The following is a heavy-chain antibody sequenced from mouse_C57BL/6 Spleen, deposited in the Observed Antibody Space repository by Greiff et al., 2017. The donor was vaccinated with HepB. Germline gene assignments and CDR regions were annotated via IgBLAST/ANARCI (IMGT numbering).Heavy chain of an antibody. V-gene: IGHV5-17*01. CDR2: ISSGSSTI. J-gene: IGHJ2*01. D-gene: IGHD4-1*01. CDR3: ARRELGTWYFDY. CDR1: GFTFSDYG. Sequence: EVQLKESGGGLVKPGGSLKLSCAASGFTFSDYGMHWVRQAPEKGLEWVAYISSGSSTIYYADTVKGRFTISRDNAKNTLFLQMTSLRSEDTAMYYCARRELGTWYFDYWGQGTTLTVSS.